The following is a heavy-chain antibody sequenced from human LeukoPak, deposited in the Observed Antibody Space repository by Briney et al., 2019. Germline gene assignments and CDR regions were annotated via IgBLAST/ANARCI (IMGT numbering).Heavy chain of an antibody. CDR3: ARDRYYVPDN. D-gene: IGHD3-10*02. Sequence: SVKVSCKASGFTFTSSAMQWVRQARGQRLEWIGWIVVGSGNTNYAQKFQERVTITRDMSTSTAYMELSSLRPEDTAVYYCARDRYYVPDNWGQGTLVTVSS. CDR2: IVVGSGNT. CDR1: GFTFTSSA. V-gene: IGHV1-58*02. J-gene: IGHJ4*02.